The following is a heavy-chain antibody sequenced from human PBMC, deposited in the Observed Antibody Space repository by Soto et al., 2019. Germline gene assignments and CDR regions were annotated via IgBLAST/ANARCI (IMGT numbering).Heavy chain of an antibody. Sequence: PSETLSLTCTVSGGSISSSSYYWGWIRQPPGKGLEWIGSIYHSGSTYYNPSLKSRVTISVDTSKNQFSLKLSSVTAADTAVYYCARLVVFYNWFDPWGQGTLVTVSS. J-gene: IGHJ5*02. CDR3: ARLVVFYNWFDP. V-gene: IGHV4-39*01. CDR2: IYHSGST. D-gene: IGHD2-15*01. CDR1: GGSISSSSYY.